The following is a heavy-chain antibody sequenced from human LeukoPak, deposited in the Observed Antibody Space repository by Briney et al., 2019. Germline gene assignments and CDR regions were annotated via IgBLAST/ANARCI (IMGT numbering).Heavy chain of an antibody. V-gene: IGHV3-11*01. CDR2: ISSSGSTI. CDR3: ARVGYCSSTSCYPYYYYYYMDV. CDR1: GFTFSDYY. J-gene: IGHJ6*03. Sequence: GGSLRLSCAASGFTFSDYYMSWIRQAPGKGLEWVSYISSSGSTIYYADSVKGRFTISRDSAKNSLYLQMNSLRAEDTAVYYCARVGYCSSTSCYPYYYYYYMDVWGKGTTVTVSS. D-gene: IGHD2-2*03.